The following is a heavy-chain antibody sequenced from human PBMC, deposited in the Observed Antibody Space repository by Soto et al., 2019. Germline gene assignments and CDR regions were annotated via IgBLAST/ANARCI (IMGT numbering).Heavy chain of an antibody. CDR1: GGTFSNYA. Sequence: QVQLVQSGAEVKKPGSSVKVSCKASGGTFSNYAISWVRQAPGQGLEWMGGIIPLFGTANYARKVQGRLTITADESTGTAYMELSSLRSEDTAFYCCARGTRDCSVTSCYTPQGYYRYDMDVWGPGTTVTVSS. CDR2: IIPLFGTA. J-gene: IGHJ6*02. V-gene: IGHV1-69*01. CDR3: ARGTRDCSVTSCYTPQGYYRYDMDV. D-gene: IGHD2-2*02.